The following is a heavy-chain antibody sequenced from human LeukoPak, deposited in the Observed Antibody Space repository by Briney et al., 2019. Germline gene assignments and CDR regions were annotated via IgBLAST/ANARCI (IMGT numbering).Heavy chain of an antibody. CDR1: GFTFSSYW. CDR3: AREVLSQQAAYFDY. D-gene: IGHD6-13*01. V-gene: IGHV3-74*01. J-gene: IGHJ4*02. CDR2: INSDGSST. Sequence: GGSLRLSCAASGFTFSSYWMHWVRQAPGKGLVWVSRINSDGSSTSYADSVKGRFTISRDNAKNTLYLQMSSLRAEDTAVYYCAREVLSQQAAYFDYWGQGTLVTVSS.